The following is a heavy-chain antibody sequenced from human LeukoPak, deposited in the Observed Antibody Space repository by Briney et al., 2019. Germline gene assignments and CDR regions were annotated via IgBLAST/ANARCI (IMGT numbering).Heavy chain of an antibody. CDR3: ARALTGYSFWEHFGY. CDR2: INHSGST. CDR1: GGSFSGYY. D-gene: IGHD6-13*01. J-gene: IGHJ4*02. Sequence: SGTLSLTCAVYGGSFSGYYWSWIRQPPGKGLEWIGEINHSGSTNYNPSLKSRVTISVDTSKNQFSLKLSSVTAADTAVYYCARALTGYSFWEHFGYWGQGTLVTVSS. V-gene: IGHV4-34*01.